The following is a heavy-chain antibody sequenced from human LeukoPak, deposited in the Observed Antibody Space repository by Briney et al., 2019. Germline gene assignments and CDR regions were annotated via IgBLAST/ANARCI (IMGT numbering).Heavy chain of an antibody. J-gene: IGHJ4*02. V-gene: IGHV3-23*01. Sequence: PGGSLRLSCAASGFTFSSYAMTWVRQAPGKGLEWVSAISGSGGSTYYADSVKGRFTISRDNSKNTLYLQMNSLRAEDTAVYYCAKDFAKRHYYDKTGYLDYWGQGTLVTVSS. CDR3: AKDFAKRHYYDKTGYLDY. CDR2: ISGSGGST. CDR1: GFTFSSYA. D-gene: IGHD3-22*01.